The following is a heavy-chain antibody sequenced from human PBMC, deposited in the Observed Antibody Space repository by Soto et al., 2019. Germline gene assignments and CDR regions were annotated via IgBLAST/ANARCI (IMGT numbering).Heavy chain of an antibody. D-gene: IGHD6-19*01. Sequence: GASVKVSCKASGYTFTSYYMHWVRQAPGQGLEWMGIINPSGGSTSYAQKFQGRVTMTRDTSTSTVYMELSSLRSEDTAVYYCARVGRRIAVAGTKNWFDPWGQGALVTVSS. CDR1: GYTFTSYY. CDR2: INPSGGST. J-gene: IGHJ5*02. V-gene: IGHV1-46*01. CDR3: ARVGRRIAVAGTKNWFDP.